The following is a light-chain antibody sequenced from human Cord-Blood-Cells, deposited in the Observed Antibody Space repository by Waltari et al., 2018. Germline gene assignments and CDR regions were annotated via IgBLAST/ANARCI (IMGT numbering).Light chain of an antibody. V-gene: IGKV1-39*01. CDR1: QSISSY. J-gene: IGKJ3*01. CDR2: AAS. CDR3: QQSYSTPT. Sequence: DIQMTQSPSSLSASVGDRVTITCRASQSISSYLNWYQQKPGKAPKLLIYAASSLQSGVPSRFSGIGSWTDFTLTISSLQPEDFATYYCQQSYSTPTFGPGTKVDIK.